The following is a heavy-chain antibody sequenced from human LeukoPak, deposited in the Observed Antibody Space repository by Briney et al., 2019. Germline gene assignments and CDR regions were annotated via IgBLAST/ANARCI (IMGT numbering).Heavy chain of an antibody. CDR2: ISSDGSTK. Sequence: GRSLRLSCAVSGFTFSNYVIHWVRQAPGKRLEWVAVISSDGSTKYYSDPVKGRFTISRDNSENTVSLQMNSLRAEDTAVYYCARDFLGAFDIWGQGTMVTVSS. CDR3: ARDFLGAFDI. CDR1: GFTFSNYV. J-gene: IGHJ3*02. V-gene: IGHV3-30*03. D-gene: IGHD3-16*01.